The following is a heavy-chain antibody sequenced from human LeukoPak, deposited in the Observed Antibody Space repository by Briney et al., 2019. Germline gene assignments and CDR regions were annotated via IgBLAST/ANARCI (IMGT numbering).Heavy chain of an antibody. CDR2: ISGNGGST. Sequence: GGSLRLSCAASGFTFSSYAMNWVRQAPGKGLEWVSAISGNGGSTYYADSVKGRFTISRDNSKNTLYLQMNSLRAEDTAVYYCARDAPGNSHTLDYWGQGTLVTVSS. D-gene: IGHD4-23*01. CDR3: ARDAPGNSHTLDY. J-gene: IGHJ4*02. CDR1: GFTFSSYA. V-gene: IGHV3-23*01.